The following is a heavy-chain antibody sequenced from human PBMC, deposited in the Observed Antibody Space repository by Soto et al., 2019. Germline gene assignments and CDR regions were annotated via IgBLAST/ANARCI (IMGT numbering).Heavy chain of an antibody. V-gene: IGHV1-8*01. CDR3: ARDHRGGWYYDSSGYAFDY. CDR2: MNPNSGNT. J-gene: IGHJ4*02. Sequence: ASLKVSCKASGYTFTSYDINWVRQATGQGLEWMGWMNPNSGNTKYSQKFQGRVTITRDTSASTAYMELSSLRSEDTAVYYCARDHRGGWYYDSSGYAFDYLGQGTLVTVSS. D-gene: IGHD3-22*01. CDR1: GYTFTSYD.